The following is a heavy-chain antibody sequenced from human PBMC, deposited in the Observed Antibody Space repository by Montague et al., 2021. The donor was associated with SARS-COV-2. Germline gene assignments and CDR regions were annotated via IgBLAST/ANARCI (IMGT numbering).Heavy chain of an antibody. Sequence: SETLSLTCAVYGGSFSGYYWNWIRQPPGKGLQWIGDINHRGSTNYHPSLKSRVTISVDTSKNQFSLKLRSATAADTAVYYCAGGDATPWSDPWGQGTLVTVSS. CDR1: GGSFSGYY. V-gene: IGHV4-34*01. CDR3: AGGDATPWSDP. CDR2: INHRGST. J-gene: IGHJ5*02.